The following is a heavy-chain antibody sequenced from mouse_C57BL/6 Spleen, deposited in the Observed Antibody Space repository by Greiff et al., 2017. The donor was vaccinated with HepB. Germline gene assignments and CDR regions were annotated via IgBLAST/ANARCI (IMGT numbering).Heavy chain of an antibody. D-gene: IGHD2-1*01. Sequence: VKLQQSGPGLVQPSQSLSITCTVSGFSLTSYGVHWVRQPPGKGLEWLGVIWSGGSTDYNAAFISRLSISKDNSKSQVFFKMNSLQADDTAIYYCAIIYGNLYYYAMDYWGQGTSVTVSS. J-gene: IGHJ4*01. CDR2: IWSGGST. CDR3: AIIYGNLYYYAMDY. V-gene: IGHV2-4*01. CDR1: GFSLTSYG.